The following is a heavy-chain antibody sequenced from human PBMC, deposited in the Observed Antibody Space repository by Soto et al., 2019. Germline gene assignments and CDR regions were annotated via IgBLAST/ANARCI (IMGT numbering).Heavy chain of an antibody. Sequence: PEGSLRLSCAASGFTFSSYDKHWVRQATGKGLEWVSAIGTAGDTYYPGSAKGRFTISRENAQSCLYLQMNSLRAGATAVYYCARADDYGGNLNYWRQGSLVIVS. V-gene: IGHV3-13*01. CDR3: ARADDYGGNLNY. CDR2: IGTAGDT. CDR1: GFTFSSYD. J-gene: IGHJ4*02. D-gene: IGHD4-17*01.